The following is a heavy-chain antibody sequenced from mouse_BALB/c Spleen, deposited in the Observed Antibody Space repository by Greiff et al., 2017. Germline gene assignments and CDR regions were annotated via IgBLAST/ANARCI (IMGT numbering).Heavy chain of an antibody. V-gene: IGHV7-3*02. CDR3: ARDHYYGSSDGWFAY. Sequence: EVQLVESGGGLVQPGGSLRLSCATSGFTFTDYYMSWVRQPPGKELEWLGFIRNKANGYTTEYSASVKGRFTISRDNSQSILYLQMNTLRAEDSATYYCARDHYYGSSDGWFAYWGQGTLVTVSA. CDR2: IRNKANGYTT. CDR1: GFTFTDYY. D-gene: IGHD1-1*01. J-gene: IGHJ3*01.